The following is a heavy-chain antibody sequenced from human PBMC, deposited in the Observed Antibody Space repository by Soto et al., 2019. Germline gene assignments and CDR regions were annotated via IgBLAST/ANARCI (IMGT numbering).Heavy chain of an antibody. D-gene: IGHD6-25*01. V-gene: IGHV3-21*06. CDR2: ISGSGRYI. CDR1: GFNFSRYT. Sequence: EVQLVESGGGLVKPGGSLRLSCAASGFNFSRYTMVWVRQAPGKGLEWVSSISGSGRYIYYADSVKGRFTISRDNAENSVHLQMNSLRAADTAVYYCARGPGYYFDSWGQGVLVTVST. J-gene: IGHJ4*02. CDR3: ARGPGYYFDS.